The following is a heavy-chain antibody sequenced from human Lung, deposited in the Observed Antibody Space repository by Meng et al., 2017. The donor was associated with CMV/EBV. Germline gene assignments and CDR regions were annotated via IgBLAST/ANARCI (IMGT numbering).Heavy chain of an antibody. V-gene: IGHV1-69*05. Sequence: SXXVSXKASGGTFSSYAISWVRQAPGQGLEWMGGIIPIFGTANYAQKFQGRVTITTDESTSTAYMELSSLRSEDTAVYYRARAVDYYYYYGMDVWGQGTTVTVSS. CDR2: IIPIFGTA. J-gene: IGHJ6*02. CDR1: GGTFSSYA. CDR3: ARAVDYYYYYGMDV.